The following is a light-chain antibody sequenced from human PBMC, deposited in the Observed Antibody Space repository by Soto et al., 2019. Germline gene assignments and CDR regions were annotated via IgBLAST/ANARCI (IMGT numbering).Light chain of an antibody. CDR2: DVS. Sequence: QSVLTQPASVSGSPGQSITISCTGTSSDVGGYNYVSWYQQHPGKAPKLIIYDVSHRPSGVSNRFSGSKSGNTASLTISGLQSEDEADYYCSSYTSSSTLLFGTGTKLTVL. J-gene: IGLJ1*01. CDR1: SSDVGGYNY. CDR3: SSYTSSSTLL. V-gene: IGLV2-14*01.